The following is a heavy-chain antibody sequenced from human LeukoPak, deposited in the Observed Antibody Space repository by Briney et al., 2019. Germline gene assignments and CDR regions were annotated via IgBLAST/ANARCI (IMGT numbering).Heavy chain of an antibody. CDR2: IYTSGSP. CDR3: ARDGVTQDIVVVPAGHFDY. CDR1: GGSISSYY. J-gene: IGHJ4*02. D-gene: IGHD2-2*01. V-gene: IGHV4-4*07. Sequence: SETLSLTCTVSGGSISSYYWSWIRQPAGKGLEWIGRIYTSGSPNYNPSLKSRVTMSVDTSKNQFSLKLSSVTAADTAVYYCARDGVTQDIVVVPAGHFDYWGQGTLVTVSS.